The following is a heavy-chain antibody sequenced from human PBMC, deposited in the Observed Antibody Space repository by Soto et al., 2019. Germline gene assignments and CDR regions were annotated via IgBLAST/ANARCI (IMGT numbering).Heavy chain of an antibody. CDR2: MNPNSGNT. CDR3: ARDYYDSSGYPNWFDP. J-gene: IGHJ5*02. V-gene: IGHV1-8*02. Sequence: GASVKVSCKASGYSFTSFGVNWVRQATGQGLEWMGWMNPNSGNTGYAQKFQGRVTMTRNTSISTAYMELSSLRSEDTAVYYCARDYYDSSGYPNWFDPWGQGTLVTVSS. D-gene: IGHD3-22*01. CDR1: GYSFTSFG.